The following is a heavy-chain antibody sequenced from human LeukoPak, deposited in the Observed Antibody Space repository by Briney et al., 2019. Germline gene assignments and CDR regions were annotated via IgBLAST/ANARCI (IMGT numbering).Heavy chain of an antibody. D-gene: IGHD3-3*01. CDR2: INHSGST. CDR3: ARYYDFWSGQTWFGP. Sequence: PSETLSLTCTVSGGSVSSGSYYWSWIRQPPGEGLEWIGEINHSGSTNYNPSLKSRVTISVDTSKNQFSLKLSSVTAADTAVYYCARYYDFWSGQTWFGPWGQGTLVTVSS. CDR1: GGSVSSGSYY. V-gene: IGHV4-39*07. J-gene: IGHJ5*02.